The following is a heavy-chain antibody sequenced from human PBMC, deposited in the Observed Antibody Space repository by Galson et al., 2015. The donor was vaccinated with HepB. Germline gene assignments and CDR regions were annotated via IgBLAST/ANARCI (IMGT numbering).Heavy chain of an antibody. V-gene: IGHV1-18*01. CDR3: ARDPKSVWFGDHREPFDY. D-gene: IGHD3-10*01. Sequence: SVKVSCKASGYTFTSYGISWARQAPGQGLEWMGWISAYNGNTNYAQKLQGRVTMTTDTSTSTAYMELRSLRSDDTAVYYCARDPKSVWFGDHREPFDYWGQGTLVAVSS. J-gene: IGHJ4*02. CDR1: GYTFTSYG. CDR2: ISAYNGNT.